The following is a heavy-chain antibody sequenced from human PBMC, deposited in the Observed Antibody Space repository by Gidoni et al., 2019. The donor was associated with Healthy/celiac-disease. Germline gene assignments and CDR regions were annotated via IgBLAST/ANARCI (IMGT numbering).Heavy chain of an antibody. V-gene: IGHV3-30-3*01. J-gene: IGHJ4*02. D-gene: IGHD6-13*01. CDR1: GFTFSSYA. CDR3: ARDIAAAGIGYFDY. Sequence: QVQLVESGGGVVQPGRSLRLSCAASGFTFSSYAMHWVRQAPGKGLEWVAVISYDGSNKYYADSVKGRFTISRDNSKNTLYLQMNSLRAEDTAVYYCARDIAAAGIGYFDYWGQGTLVTVSS. CDR2: ISYDGSNK.